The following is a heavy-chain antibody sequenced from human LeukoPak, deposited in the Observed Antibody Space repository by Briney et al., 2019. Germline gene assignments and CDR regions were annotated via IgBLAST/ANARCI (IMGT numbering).Heavy chain of an antibody. CDR2: IHFTGSI. V-gene: IGHV4-39*01. D-gene: IGHD2-15*01. J-gene: IGHJ4*02. CDR1: GGFISSSGYY. CDR3: ARHSVVVVAERVAHFDD. Sequence: PSETLSLTCTVSGGFISSSGYYWGWIRQPPGKGLEWIGSIHFTGSIYSNPSLKSRVTISVDTSKNQFSLRLSSVTAADTAVYYCARHSVVVVAERVAHFDDWGQGTLVTVSS.